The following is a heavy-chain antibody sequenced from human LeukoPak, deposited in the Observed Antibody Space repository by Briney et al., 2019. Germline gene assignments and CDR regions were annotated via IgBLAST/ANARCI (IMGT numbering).Heavy chain of an antibody. Sequence: PGGSLRLSCAASGFTLSSYGMSWVRQAPGKGLEWVSAISGSGGRTYYAASVKGRFTISRDSSKSTLYLQTNSLRAEDTAVYYCARLQGYNFDYWGQGTLVTVSS. CDR2: ISGSGGRT. D-gene: IGHD5-24*01. J-gene: IGHJ4*02. CDR3: ARLQGYNFDY. CDR1: GFTLSSYG. V-gene: IGHV3-23*01.